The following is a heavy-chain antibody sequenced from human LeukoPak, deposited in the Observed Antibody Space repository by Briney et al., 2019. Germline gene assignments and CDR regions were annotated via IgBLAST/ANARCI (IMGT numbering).Heavy chain of an antibody. CDR2: TYYRSKWLH. V-gene: IGHV6-1*01. CDR3: ARNYSPDFDY. D-gene: IGHD1-7*01. J-gene: IGHJ4*02. CDR1: GDSVSSNSAT. Sequence: SQTLSLTCAISGDSVSSNSATWNWIRQSPSRGLEWLGRTYYRSKWLHDYAISVKSRITINPDTSKNQFSLQLNSVTPEDTAVYYCARNYSPDFDYWGQGTQVSVSS.